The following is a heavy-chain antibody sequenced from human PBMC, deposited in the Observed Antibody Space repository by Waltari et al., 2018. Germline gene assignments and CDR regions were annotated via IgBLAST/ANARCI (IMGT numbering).Heavy chain of an antibody. J-gene: IGHJ6*03. CDR1: GGTFSSYA. CDR3: ARSVGATIYYYYYYMDV. Sequence: QVQLVQSGAEVKQPGSSVKVSCKASGGTFSSYAISWVRQAPGQGLEWMGGIIPIFGTANYAQKFQGRVTITADESTSTAYMELSSLRSEDTAVYYCARSVGATIYYYYYYMDVWGKGTTVTVSS. V-gene: IGHV1-69*12. CDR2: IIPIFGTA. D-gene: IGHD1-26*01.